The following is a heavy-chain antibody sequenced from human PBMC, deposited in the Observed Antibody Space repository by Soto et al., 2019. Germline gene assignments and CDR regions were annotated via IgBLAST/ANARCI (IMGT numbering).Heavy chain of an antibody. D-gene: IGHD3-10*01. V-gene: IGHV3-30*18. CDR1: GFTFSSYG. J-gene: IGHJ4*02. CDR2: IIYDGSTK. Sequence: SLRLSCAASGFTFSSYGMHWVRQAPGKGLEWVAVIIYDGSTKYYADCVKGRFTISRDNSKSTLYLQMNSLRAEDTAVYYCAKDRMGAGVRGYFDYWGQGTLVTVSS. CDR3: AKDRMGAGVRGYFDY.